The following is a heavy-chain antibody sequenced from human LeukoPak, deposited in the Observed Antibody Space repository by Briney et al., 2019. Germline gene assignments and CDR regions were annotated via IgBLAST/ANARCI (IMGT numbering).Heavy chain of an antibody. CDR1: GYTLTGYY. CDR3: GSWDYGSGSYSPYY. D-gene: IGHD3-10*01. Sequence: ASVKVSCKASGYTLTGYYIHWVRQAPGQGLESLGWINPNNGGTKFAQKFQGRVTMTRDTSISTAYMELSGLGSDDTAVYYCGSWDYGSGSYSPYYWGQGTLVTVSS. J-gene: IGHJ4*02. V-gene: IGHV1-2*02. CDR2: INPNNGGT.